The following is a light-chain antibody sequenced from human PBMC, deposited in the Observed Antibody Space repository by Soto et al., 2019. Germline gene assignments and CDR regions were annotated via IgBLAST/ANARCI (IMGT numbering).Light chain of an antibody. J-gene: IGKJ3*01. CDR1: QDISNF. Sequence: DIQMTQSPSSLSASVGDRVTITCQASQDISNFLNWYQQKPGTAPKLLIYDASNLETGVPSRFSRSGSGTDFAFTISSLQPEDISTYYCLQYDNLPPFTFGPGTKVDIK. CDR2: DAS. CDR3: LQYDNLPPFT. V-gene: IGKV1-33*01.